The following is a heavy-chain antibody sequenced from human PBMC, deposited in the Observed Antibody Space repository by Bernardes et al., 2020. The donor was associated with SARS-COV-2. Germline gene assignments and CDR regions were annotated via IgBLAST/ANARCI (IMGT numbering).Heavy chain of an antibody. J-gene: IGHJ4*02. CDR3: ARAGPGYSFDF. V-gene: IGHV4-59*01. CDR1: GGSISSYY. D-gene: IGHD2-15*01. Sequence: SEPLSLTCTVSGGSISSYYGSWIRPLPGKGLEWIGYMYDSGSTNYNPSLKSRVTISVDTSKNQFSLKLSSVTAADTAVYYCARAGPGYSFDFWSQGTLVTVSS. CDR2: MYDSGST.